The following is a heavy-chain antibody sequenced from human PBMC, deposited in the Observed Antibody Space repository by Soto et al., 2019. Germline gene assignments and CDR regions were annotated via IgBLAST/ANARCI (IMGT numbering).Heavy chain of an antibody. CDR1: GYTFTNYG. J-gene: IGHJ5*02. CDR2: ISDFEGHI. Sequence: QVELVQSGAEMKKPGASVKVSCKASGYTFTNYGISWVRQAPGQGLEWMGWISDFEGHINYAQKFRGRVTLTIDTSTSTAYMDLRSLTSDDAALYYCARDYDRWGEDSFDPWGQGTLVTVSS. V-gene: IGHV1-18*01. D-gene: IGHD3-16*01. CDR3: ARDYDRWGEDSFDP.